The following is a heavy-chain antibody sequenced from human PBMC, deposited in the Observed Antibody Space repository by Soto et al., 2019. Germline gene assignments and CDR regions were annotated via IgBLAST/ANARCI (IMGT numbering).Heavy chain of an antibody. CDR3: ARMIASSLDY. J-gene: IGHJ4*02. CDR2: ISTYNDNT. CDR1: GYSFSLYG. Sequence: QVQLVQSGAEMKKPGASVKVSCKASGYSFSLYGISWVRQAPGQGLEWMGWISTYNDNTKYAQKFQDRVTFTTDTSTSTAYMEVTSLGSDDTAVYYCARMIASSLDYWGQGTLVTVSS. V-gene: IGHV1-18*04. D-gene: IGHD2-21*01.